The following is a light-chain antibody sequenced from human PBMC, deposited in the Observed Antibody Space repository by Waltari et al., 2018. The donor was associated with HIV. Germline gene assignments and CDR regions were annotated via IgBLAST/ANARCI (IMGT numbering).Light chain of an antibody. Sequence: QTVVTQEPSLTVSPVGTITLTCASTTGAVTSAHHPNWFQQKPGKAPRALIFSTANKYSWTPARFSGSLLGGKAALTLSGLQPEDEAEYFCLLYYSGVVVFGGGTRVTVL. V-gene: IGLV7-43*01. J-gene: IGLJ2*01. CDR3: LLYYSGVVV. CDR2: STA. CDR1: TGAVTSAHH.